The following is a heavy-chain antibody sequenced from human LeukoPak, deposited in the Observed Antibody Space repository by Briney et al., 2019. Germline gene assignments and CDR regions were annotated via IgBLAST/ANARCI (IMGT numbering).Heavy chain of an antibody. D-gene: IGHD3-22*01. CDR2: ISYDGSNK. V-gene: IGHV3-30-3*01. CDR3: ARDVYYYDSSGYYGGFDY. CDR1: GXTFSSYA. Sequence: GGSLRLSCAASGXTFSSYAMHWVRQAPGKGQEWVAVISYDGSNKYYADSVKGRFTISRDNSKNTLYLQMNSLRAEDTAVYYCARDVYYYDSSGYYGGFDYWGQGTLVTVSS. J-gene: IGHJ4*02.